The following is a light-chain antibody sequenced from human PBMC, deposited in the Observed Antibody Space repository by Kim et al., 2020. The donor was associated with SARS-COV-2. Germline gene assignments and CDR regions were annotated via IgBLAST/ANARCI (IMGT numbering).Light chain of an antibody. Sequence: DIVLTQSPGTLSLSPGERATVTCRASPSLSSSYYAWYQQKPGQAPRLLIYGAASRAAGITDRFSGSRSWTEFSITISRLLHEDFAVYYCRQYGRSPPWTFGQGTKVEIK. J-gene: IGKJ1*01. V-gene: IGKV3-20*01. CDR1: PSLSSSY. CDR2: GAA. CDR3: RQYGRSPPWT.